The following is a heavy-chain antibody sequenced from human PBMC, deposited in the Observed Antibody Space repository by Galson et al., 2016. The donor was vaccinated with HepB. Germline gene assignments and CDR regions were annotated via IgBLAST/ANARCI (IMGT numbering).Heavy chain of an antibody. CDR2: INPNSGGT. D-gene: IGHD6-19*01. Sequence: SVKVSCKASGYIFTGYDMHWVRQAPGQGLEWMGRINPNSGGTDYAQKFQGRVALTRDTSISTVYMELTSLKSDDTAVYYRARDGKMVAGSLGYWGQGTLVTVSS. J-gene: IGHJ4*02. V-gene: IGHV1-2*06. CDR1: GYIFTGYD. CDR3: ARDGKMVAGSLGY.